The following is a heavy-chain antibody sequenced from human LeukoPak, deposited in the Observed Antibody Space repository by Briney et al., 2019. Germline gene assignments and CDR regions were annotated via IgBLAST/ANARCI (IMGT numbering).Heavy chain of an antibody. CDR1: GYTFTSYY. CDR2: INPSGGST. D-gene: IGHD3-22*01. V-gene: IGHV1-46*01. J-gene: IGHJ4*02. Sequence: ASVEVSCKASGYTFTSYYMHWVRQAPGQGLEWMGIINPSGGSTSYAQKFQGRVTMTRDMSTSTVYMELSSLRSEDTTVYYCARDRYYDSSGYYYPLYFDYWGQGTLVTVSS. CDR3: ARDRYYDSSGYYYPLYFDY.